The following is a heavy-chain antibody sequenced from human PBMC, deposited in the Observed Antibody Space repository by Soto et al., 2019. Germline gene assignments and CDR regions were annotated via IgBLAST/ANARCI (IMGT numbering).Heavy chain of an antibody. V-gene: IGHV4-34*01. J-gene: IGHJ4*02. D-gene: IGHD3-10*01. CDR3: AREGIMRALRY. CDR1: GGSFSGYY. CDR2: INDSGST. Sequence: QVQLQQWGAGLLKPSETLSLSRAVYGGSFSGYYWSWIRQPPGKGLEWIGEINDSGSTNYNPSLKSRVTISVDTSKNQFSLKLSSVTAADTAVYYCAREGIMRALRYWGQGTLVTVSS.